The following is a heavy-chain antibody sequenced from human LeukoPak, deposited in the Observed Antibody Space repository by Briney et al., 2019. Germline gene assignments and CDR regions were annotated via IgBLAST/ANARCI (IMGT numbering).Heavy chain of an antibody. Sequence: GGSLRLSCAASGFTFSSYAMHWVRQAPGKGLEWVAVISYDGSNKYYADSVKGRFTISRDNSKNTLYLQMNSLRAEDTAVYYCAREHSAFDIWGQGTMVTVSS. D-gene: IGHD2-15*01. V-gene: IGHV3-30-3*01. CDR2: ISYDGSNK. CDR1: GFTFSSYA. CDR3: AREHSAFDI. J-gene: IGHJ3*02.